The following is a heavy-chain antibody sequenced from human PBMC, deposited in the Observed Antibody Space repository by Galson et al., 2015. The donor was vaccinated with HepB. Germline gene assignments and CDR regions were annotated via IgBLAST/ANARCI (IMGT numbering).Heavy chain of an antibody. J-gene: IGHJ2*01. CDR2: IYYSGST. V-gene: IGHV4-59*12. CDR1: GGSISSYY. Sequence: ETLSLTCTVSGGSISSYYWSWIRQPPGKGLEWIGYIYYSGSTNYNPSLKSRVTISVDTSKNQFSLKLSSVTAADTAVYYCARGRGIGELLSFDLWGRGTLVTVSS. D-gene: IGHD3-10*01. CDR3: ARGRGIGELLSFDL.